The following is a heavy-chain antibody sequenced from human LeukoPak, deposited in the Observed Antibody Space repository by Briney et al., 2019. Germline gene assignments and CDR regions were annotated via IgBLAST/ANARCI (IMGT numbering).Heavy chain of an antibody. CDR3: ARALTLYYDFWSGYFDY. CDR1: GFTFSSYS. J-gene: IGHJ4*02. CDR2: ISSSSSYI. Sequence: GGSLRLSCAASGFTFSSYSMNWVRQAPGKGLEWVSSISSSSSYIYYADSVKGRFTISRDNAKNSLYLQMNSLRAEDTAVYYCARALTLYYDFWSGYFDYWGQGTLVTVSS. D-gene: IGHD3-3*01. V-gene: IGHV3-21*01.